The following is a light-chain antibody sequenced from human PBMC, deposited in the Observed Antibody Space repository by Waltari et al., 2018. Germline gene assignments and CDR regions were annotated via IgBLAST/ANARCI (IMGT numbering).Light chain of an antibody. J-gene: IGLJ3*02. CDR1: ALSSQY. V-gene: IGLV3-25*03. CDR2: KDK. CDR3: QSADASIVNVV. Sequence: FELTQPPSVSVSPGQTARLTCSGEALSSQYSYWYQQRPGQAPLLLIFKDKERPSGIPERFSGSSSGTTVTLTITSVQAEDEADYFCQSADASIVNVVFGGGTRLTVL.